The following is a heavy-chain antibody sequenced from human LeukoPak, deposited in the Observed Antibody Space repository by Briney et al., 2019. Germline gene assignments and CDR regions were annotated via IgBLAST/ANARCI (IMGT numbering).Heavy chain of an antibody. Sequence: GGSLRLSRAASGFTVSTTYMSWVRQAPGKGLEWVSIIYSGGSTYYAHSVKGRFTISRDNSKNTVYLQMNSLRAEDTAVYYCARDLGTNDAFDIWGQGTMLTVSS. D-gene: IGHD7-27*01. V-gene: IGHV3-53*01. CDR2: IYSGGST. J-gene: IGHJ3*02. CDR3: ARDLGTNDAFDI. CDR1: GFTVSTTY.